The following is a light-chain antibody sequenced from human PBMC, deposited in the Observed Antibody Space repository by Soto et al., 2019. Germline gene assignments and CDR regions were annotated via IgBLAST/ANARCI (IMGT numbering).Light chain of an antibody. V-gene: IGKV3-11*01. CDR1: QSVSSY. CDR3: QQRSNWPPTGGFT. CDR2: DAS. Sequence: EIVMTQSPATLSLSPGERATLSCRASQSVSSYLAWYQQKPGQAPRLLIYDASNRATGIPARFSGSGSGTDFTLTSSSLEPEDFEVYYCQQRSNWPPTGGFTFGPGTKVDIK. J-gene: IGKJ3*01.